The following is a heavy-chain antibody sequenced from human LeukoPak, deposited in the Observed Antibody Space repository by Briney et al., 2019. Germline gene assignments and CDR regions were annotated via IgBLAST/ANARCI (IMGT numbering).Heavy chain of an antibody. D-gene: IGHD3-16*01. CDR3: ARERFRGGEGAFDI. V-gene: IGHV3-53*05. CDR2: IYSVGNT. CDR1: GFTVGSMY. Sequence: PGGSLRLPCAASGFTVGSMYMNWGRQAPGKGLGCVSVIYSVGNTYYADSVKGRFTISRDNSKNTLYLQMNSLRAEDTAVYYCARERFRGGEGAFDIWGQGTMVTVSS. J-gene: IGHJ3*02.